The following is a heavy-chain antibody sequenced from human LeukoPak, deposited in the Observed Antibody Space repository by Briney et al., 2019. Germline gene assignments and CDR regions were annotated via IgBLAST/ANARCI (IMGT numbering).Heavy chain of an antibody. CDR3: TRIGCGGDRYQGYIYGMDV. D-gene: IGHD2-21*02. CDR2: ISYDGSNK. CDR1: GFTFSSYA. V-gene: IGHV3-30-3*01. Sequence: GGSLRLSCAASGFTFSSYAMHWVRQAPGKGLEWVAVISYDGSNKYYADSVKGRFTISRDDSKNTAYLQMNSLKTEDTAVYYCTRIGCGGDRYQGYIYGMDVWGQGTTVTVSS. J-gene: IGHJ6*02.